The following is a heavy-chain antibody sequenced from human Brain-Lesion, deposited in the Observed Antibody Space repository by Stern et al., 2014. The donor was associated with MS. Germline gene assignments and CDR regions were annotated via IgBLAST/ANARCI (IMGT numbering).Heavy chain of an antibody. CDR2: SDHSGST. V-gene: IGHV4-4*02. CDR1: GGSISSSNW. J-gene: IGHJ4*02. CDR3: ARFPASRPHVFDS. D-gene: IGHD6-13*01. Sequence: QLQLQESGPGLVKPSGTLSLTCAVSGGSISSSNWWSWVRQSPGKGLEWIGESDHSGSTIYNPSPKSRVTVSVDKSKNRLSLTLWSVTAADTAVYFCARFPASRPHVFDSWGQGTLVTVSS.